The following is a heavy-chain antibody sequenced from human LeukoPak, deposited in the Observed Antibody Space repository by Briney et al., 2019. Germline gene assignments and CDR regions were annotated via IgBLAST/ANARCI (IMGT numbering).Heavy chain of an antibody. D-gene: IGHD1-26*01. J-gene: IGHJ4*02. Sequence: GRSLRLSCAASGFTFSSYGMHWVRQAPGKGLVWVSRINSDGSSTSYADSVEGRFTISRDNAKNTLYLQMNSLRAEDTAVYYCAKGGSYPIDYWGQGALVTVSS. V-gene: IGHV3-74*01. CDR2: INSDGSST. CDR1: GFTFSSYG. CDR3: AKGGSYPIDY.